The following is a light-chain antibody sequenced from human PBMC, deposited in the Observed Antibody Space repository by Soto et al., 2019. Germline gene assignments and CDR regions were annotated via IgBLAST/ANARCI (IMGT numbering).Light chain of an antibody. J-gene: IGKJ5*01. V-gene: IGKV3D-15*01. CDR1: QSGNSH. CDR2: WAS. CDR3: QQSDYATIT. Sequence: EIVMTQCPATLSVSPGERAALSCRASQSGNSHLDWYQQKPGQAPTLLIVWASSRATASPDMFSGSGAGTDFTLTIYRLEPEDFAVYYCQQSDYATITFGQGTRLDIK.